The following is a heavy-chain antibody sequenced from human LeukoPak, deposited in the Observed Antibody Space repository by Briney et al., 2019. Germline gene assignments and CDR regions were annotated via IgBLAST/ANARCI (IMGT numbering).Heavy chain of an antibody. CDR2: INNDGSNI. CDR1: GLTFSSHW. J-gene: IGHJ4*02. V-gene: IGHV3-74*01. Sequence: HPGGSLRLSCAASGLTFSSHWMHWVRQAPGKGLVWVSRINNDGSNIVYADSVKGRFTISRDNAKNTLHLQMNSLSAEDTAVYYCARGGSASFDYWGQGALVTVSS. CDR3: ARGGSASFDY.